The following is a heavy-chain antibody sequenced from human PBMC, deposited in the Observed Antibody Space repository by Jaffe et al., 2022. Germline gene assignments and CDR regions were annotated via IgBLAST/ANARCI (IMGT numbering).Heavy chain of an antibody. D-gene: IGHD2-8*02. CDR1: GFTFSSYS. CDR3: ARAPSLYCTGGVCYHYYYYYMDV. Sequence: EVQLVESGGGLVKPGGSLRLSCAASGFTFSSYSMNWVRQAPGKGLEWVSSISSSSSYIYYADSVKGRFTISRDNAKNSLYLQMNSLRAEDTAVYYCARAPSLYCTGGVCYHYYYYYMDVWGKGTTVTVSS. CDR2: ISSSSSYI. J-gene: IGHJ6*03. V-gene: IGHV3-21*01.